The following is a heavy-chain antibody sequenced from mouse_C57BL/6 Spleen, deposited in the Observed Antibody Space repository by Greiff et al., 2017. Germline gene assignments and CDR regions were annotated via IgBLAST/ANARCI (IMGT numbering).Heavy chain of an antibody. CDR3: ARFDYVWFAY. CDR1: GYTFTDYN. V-gene: IGHV1-18*01. J-gene: IGHJ3*01. Sequence: EVPLQQSGPELVKPGASVKIPCKASGYTFTDYNMDWVKQSHGKSLEWIGDINPNNGGTIYNQKFKGKATLTVDKSSSTAYMELRSLTSEDTAVYYCARFDYVWFAYWGQGTLVTVSA. D-gene: IGHD2-13*01. CDR2: INPNNGGT.